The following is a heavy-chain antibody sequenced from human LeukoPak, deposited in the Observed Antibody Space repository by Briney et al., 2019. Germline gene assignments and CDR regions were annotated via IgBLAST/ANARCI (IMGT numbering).Heavy chain of an antibody. J-gene: IGHJ5*02. Sequence: PSETLSLTCTVSGGSISSSSYYWGWIRQPPGKGLEWIGSIYYSGSTYYNPSLKSRVTISVDTSKNQFSLKLSSVTAADTAVYYCARESYSSSWYVGLHWFDPWGQGTLVTVSS. CDR2: IYYSGST. D-gene: IGHD6-13*01. V-gene: IGHV4-39*07. CDR1: GGSISSSSYY. CDR3: ARESYSSSWYVGLHWFDP.